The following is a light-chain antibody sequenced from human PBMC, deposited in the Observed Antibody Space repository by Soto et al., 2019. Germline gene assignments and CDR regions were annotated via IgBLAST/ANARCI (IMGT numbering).Light chain of an antibody. CDR2: DAS. V-gene: IGKV3-11*01. J-gene: IGKJ4*01. CDR1: QTVSSY. CDR3: QQRSNWFLT. Sequence: IVMTQSPATLSVSPGERATLSSRASQTVSSYLAWYQQKPGQAPRLLIYDASNRATGIPARFSGSGSGTDFTLTISSLEPEDFAVYYCQQRSNWFLTFGGGTKVDI.